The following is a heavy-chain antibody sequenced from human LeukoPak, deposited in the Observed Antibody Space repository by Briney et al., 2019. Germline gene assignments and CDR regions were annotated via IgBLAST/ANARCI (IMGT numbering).Heavy chain of an antibody. CDR2: INHSGST. J-gene: IGHJ6*03. Sequence: PSETLSLTCAVYGGSFSGYYWSWIRQPPGKGLEWIGEINHSGSTNYNLSLKSRVTISVDTSKNQFSLNLSSVTAADTAVYYCARHPLLRGVTYDYYYYMDVWGKGTTVTISS. CDR1: GGSFSGYY. D-gene: IGHD3-10*01. V-gene: IGHV4-34*01. CDR3: ARHPLLRGVTYDYYYYMDV.